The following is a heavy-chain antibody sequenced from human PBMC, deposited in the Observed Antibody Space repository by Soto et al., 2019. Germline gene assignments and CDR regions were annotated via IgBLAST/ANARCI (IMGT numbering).Heavy chain of an antibody. J-gene: IGHJ6*02. CDR3: ARGISTNRYYYYYGMDV. Sequence: ASVKVSCKASGYTLTSYYLHWVRQAPGHGPEWMGIINPSGGITNDAQKFQDRVTMTSDTSTSTVYMELSSLRSEDTAVYYCARGISTNRYYYYYGMDVWGQRITGNVS. D-gene: IGHD2-8*01. V-gene: IGHV1-46*01. CDR1: GYTLTSYY. CDR2: INPSGGIT.